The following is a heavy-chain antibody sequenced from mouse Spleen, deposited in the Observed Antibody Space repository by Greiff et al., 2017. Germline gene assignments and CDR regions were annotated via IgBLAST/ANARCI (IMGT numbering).Heavy chain of an antibody. Sequence: QVQLKQPGAELVKPGASVKLSCKASGYTFTSYWMQWVKQRPGQGLEWIGEIDPSDSYTNYNQKFKGKATLTVDTSSSTAYMQLSSLTSEDSAVYYCARGGIYYGSSYFAYWGQGTLVTVSA. CDR2: IDPSDSYT. CDR3: ARGGIYYGSSYFAY. D-gene: IGHD1-1*01. V-gene: IGHV1-50*01. CDR1: GYTFTSYW. J-gene: IGHJ3*01.